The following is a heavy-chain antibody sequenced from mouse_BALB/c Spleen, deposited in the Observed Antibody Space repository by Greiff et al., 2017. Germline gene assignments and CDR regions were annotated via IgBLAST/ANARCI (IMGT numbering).Heavy chain of an antibody. V-gene: IGHV1-14*01. J-gene: IGHJ2*01. Sequence: EVQLQQSGPELVKPGASVKMSCKASGYTFTSYVMHWVKQKPGQGLEWIGYINPYNDGTKYNEKFKGKATLTSDKSSSTAYMELSSLTSEDSAVYYCARGYGNYLYYFDYWGQGTTLTVSS. CDR3: ARGYGNYLYYFDY. D-gene: IGHD2-10*02. CDR2: INPYNDGT. CDR1: GYTFTSYV.